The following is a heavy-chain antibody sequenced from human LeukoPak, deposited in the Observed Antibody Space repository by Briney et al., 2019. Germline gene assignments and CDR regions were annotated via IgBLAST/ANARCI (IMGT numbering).Heavy chain of an antibody. Sequence: PGGSLRLSCKVSGFSFSNYGMDWVRQVPGKGLEWLSFIDSSSYTSYADSVKGRLTISRDNAENSLYLQMSSLTVEDTAVYYCARDPNGNPDFDYWGQGTLVTVSS. V-gene: IGHV3-21*05. CDR1: GFSFSNYG. CDR2: IDSSSYT. J-gene: IGHJ4*02. D-gene: IGHD2-8*01. CDR3: ARDPNGNPDFDY.